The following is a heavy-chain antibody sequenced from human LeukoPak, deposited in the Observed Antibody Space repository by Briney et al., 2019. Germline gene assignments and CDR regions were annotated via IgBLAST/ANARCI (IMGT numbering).Heavy chain of an antibody. CDR3: AREVASWYYFDY. CDR1: GASMSSYY. D-gene: IGHD5-12*01. Sequence: SETLSLTCTVSGASMSSYYWSWIRQPPGKGLEWIGYIYYSGSTNYNPSLKSRVTISVDTSKNQFSLKLSSVTAADTAVYYCAREVASWYYFDYWGQGTLVTVSS. CDR2: IYYSGST. V-gene: IGHV4-4*08. J-gene: IGHJ4*02.